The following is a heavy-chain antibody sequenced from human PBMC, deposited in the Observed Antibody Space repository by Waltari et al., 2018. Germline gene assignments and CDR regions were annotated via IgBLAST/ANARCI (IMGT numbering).Heavy chain of an antibody. Sequence: QVQLQESGPGLVKPSETLSLTCTVSGGSISSYYWSWIRQPPGKGLEWIGYIYYSGRTNYNPSLKSRVTISVDTSKTQFSLKLSSVTAADTAVYYCARLPYSSSWYFDYWGQGTLVTVSS. CDR3: ARLPYSSSWYFDY. CDR2: IYYSGRT. J-gene: IGHJ4*02. D-gene: IGHD6-13*01. CDR1: GGSISSYY. V-gene: IGHV4-59*08.